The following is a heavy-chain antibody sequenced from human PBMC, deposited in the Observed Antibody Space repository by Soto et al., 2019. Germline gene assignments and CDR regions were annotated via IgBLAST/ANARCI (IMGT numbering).Heavy chain of an antibody. J-gene: IGHJ6*03. CDR1: GFTFSNYG. CDR3: ARDGESGGYSYCMDV. Sequence: QVQLVESGGGVVQPGRSLRLSCAVSGFTFSNYGMYWVRQAPGKGLEWVAVIWYDGSNKYYADSVKGRFTISRGDSKNMLYLQMNSLRAEDTAVYYCARDGESGGYSYCMDVWGKGTTVTVSS. V-gene: IGHV3-33*01. D-gene: IGHD1-26*01. CDR2: IWYDGSNK.